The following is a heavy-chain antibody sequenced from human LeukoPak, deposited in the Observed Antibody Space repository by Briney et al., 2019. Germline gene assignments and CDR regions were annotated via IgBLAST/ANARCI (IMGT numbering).Heavy chain of an antibody. Sequence: GGSLRLSCAASGFTFSSYAMSWVRQAPGKGLKWVSAISGSGGSTYYADSVKGRFTISRDNSKNTLYLQMNCLRAEDTAVYYCAKGSHSVLVVTEWGQGTLVTVSS. CDR2: ISGSGGST. J-gene: IGHJ4*02. CDR1: GFTFSSYA. V-gene: IGHV3-23*01. D-gene: IGHD3-22*01. CDR3: AKGSHSVLVVTE.